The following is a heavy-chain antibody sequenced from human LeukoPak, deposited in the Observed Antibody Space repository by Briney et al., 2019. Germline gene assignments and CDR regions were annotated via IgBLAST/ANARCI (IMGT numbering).Heavy chain of an antibody. CDR1: GFTFSSYG. Sequence: TGGSLRLSCAASGFTFSSYGMHWVRQAPDKGLEWVAVISYDGSNKYYADSVKGRFTISRDNSKNTLYLQMNSLRAEDTAVYYCGTRGYSYVSSGGEQEDYWGQGTLVTVSS. J-gene: IGHJ4*02. CDR3: GTRGYSYVSSGGEQEDY. V-gene: IGHV3-30*03. CDR2: ISYDGSNK. D-gene: IGHD5-18*01.